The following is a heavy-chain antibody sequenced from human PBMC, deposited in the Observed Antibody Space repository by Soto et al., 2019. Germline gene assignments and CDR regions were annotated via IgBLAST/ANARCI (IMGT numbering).Heavy chain of an antibody. V-gene: IGHV3-23*01. CDR1: GFTFSSYA. Sequence: EVQLLESGGGLVQPGGSLRLSCAASGFTFSSYAMSWVRQAPGKGLEWVSAISGSGGSTYYADSVKGRFTISRDNSKNTLYLQMNSLRAEDTAVYYCAKVQATYYYDSSGYYGGAFDIWGQGTMVTVSS. CDR3: AKVQATYYYDSSGYYGGAFDI. CDR2: ISGSGGST. J-gene: IGHJ3*02. D-gene: IGHD3-22*01.